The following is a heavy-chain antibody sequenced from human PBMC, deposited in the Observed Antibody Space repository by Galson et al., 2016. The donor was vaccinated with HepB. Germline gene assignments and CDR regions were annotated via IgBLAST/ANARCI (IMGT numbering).Heavy chain of an antibody. V-gene: IGHV3-74*01. CDR3: ARDWEYAVEY. D-gene: IGHD1-26*01. Sequence: SLRLSCAASGFSFSHTWMHWVRKVSGKGLEWVSRIHSDAINTHYADSVKGRFTISRDNAKNTLYLQMNSLNVEDTALYYCARDWEYAVEYWGQGTPVTVSS. CDR1: GFSFSHTW. CDR2: IHSDAINT. J-gene: IGHJ4*02.